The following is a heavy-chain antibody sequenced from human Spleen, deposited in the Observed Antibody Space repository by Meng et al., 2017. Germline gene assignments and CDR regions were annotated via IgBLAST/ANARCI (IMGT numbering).Heavy chain of an antibody. CDR3: AGGPTTMAYDFDY. D-gene: IGHD4-11*01. V-gene: IGHV4-34*01. CDR2: INHSGST. Sequence: QLPPQHWGAGLLEHSETLSLTSVVSGGFFSDYYWSWIRQPPGEGLQWIGEINHSGSTKYNASSESRASITSETSQNNPLLMLRSVTAAESAVYYCAGGPTTMAYDFDYWGQGTLVTVSS. CDR1: GGFFSDYY. J-gene: IGHJ4*02.